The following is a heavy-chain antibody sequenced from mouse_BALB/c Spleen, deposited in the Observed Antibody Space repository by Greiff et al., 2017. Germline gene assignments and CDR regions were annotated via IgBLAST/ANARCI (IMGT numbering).Heavy chain of an antibody. CDR3: ARSTMMTVWYFDV. D-gene: IGHD2-4*01. J-gene: IGHJ1*01. CDR2: INPSTGYT. Sequence: QVHVKQSGAELAKPGASVKMSCKASGYTFTSYWMHWVKQRPGQGLEWIGYINPSTGYTEYNQKFKDKATLTADKSSSTAYMQLSSLTSEDSAVYYCARSTMMTVWYFDVWGAGTTVTVSS. V-gene: IGHV1-7*01. CDR1: GYTFTSYW.